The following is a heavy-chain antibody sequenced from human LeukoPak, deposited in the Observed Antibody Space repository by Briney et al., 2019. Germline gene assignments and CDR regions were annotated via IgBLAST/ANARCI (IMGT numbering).Heavy chain of an antibody. V-gene: IGHV4-34*01. D-gene: IGHD3-22*01. CDR1: GGSFSGFY. J-gene: IGHJ4*02. CDR3: ARGPYRYYYDSSGYFYFFDY. Sequence: PSETLSLTRAVYGGSFSGFYWRWIRPPPGKGLEWIGGINHSGSTNYNPSLKSRVTISVDTSKNQFSLKLSSVTAADTAVYYCARGPYRYYYDSSGYFYFFDYWGQGTLVTVSS. CDR2: INHSGST.